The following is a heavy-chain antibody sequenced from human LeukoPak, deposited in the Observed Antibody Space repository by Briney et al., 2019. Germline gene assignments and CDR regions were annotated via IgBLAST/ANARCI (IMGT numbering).Heavy chain of an antibody. J-gene: IGHJ4*02. Sequence: SETLPLTCTVSGGSISSGSYYWSWIRQPAGKGLEWIGRIYTSGSTNYNPSLKSRVTISVDTSKNQFSLKLSSVTAADTAVYYCARDGKETFDYWGQGTLVTVSS. CDR1: GGSISSGSYY. CDR2: IYTSGST. V-gene: IGHV4-61*02. CDR3: ARDGKETFDY. D-gene: IGHD5-24*01.